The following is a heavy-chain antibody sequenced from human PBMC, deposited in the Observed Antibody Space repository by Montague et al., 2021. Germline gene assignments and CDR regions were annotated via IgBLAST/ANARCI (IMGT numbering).Heavy chain of an antibody. V-gene: IGHV4-39*01. D-gene: IGHD2/OR15-2a*01. Sequence: SDTLSLTCSVSGDSISSKGNFWGWIRQPPGKGLEWIGVLDYSGTTYYSPSLRSRVTISVDTSKSQFSLKVTAVTAADTAVYYCARHRSRHHSMAFVASDHYFYMGVWGTGTTVAVSS. CDR2: LDYSGTT. J-gene: IGHJ6*03. CDR3: ARHRSRHHSMAFVASDHYFYMGV. CDR1: GDSISSKGNF.